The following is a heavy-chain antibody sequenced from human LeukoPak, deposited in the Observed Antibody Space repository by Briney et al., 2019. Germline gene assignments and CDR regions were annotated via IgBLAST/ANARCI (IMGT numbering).Heavy chain of an antibody. CDR2: IYYSGST. V-gene: IGHV4-59*01. CDR1: GGSISSYY. CDR3: ATATLYCSGGSCYPNYFDY. Sequence: PSETLSLTCTVSGGSISSYYWSWIRQPPGKGLEWIGYIYYSGSTKYNPSLKSRVTISGDTSKNQFSLKLSSVIAADTAVYYCATATLYCSGGSCYPNYFDYWGQGTLVTVSS. J-gene: IGHJ4*02. D-gene: IGHD2-15*01.